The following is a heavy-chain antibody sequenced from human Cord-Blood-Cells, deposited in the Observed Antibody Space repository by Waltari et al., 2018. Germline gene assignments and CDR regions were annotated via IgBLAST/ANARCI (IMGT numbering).Heavy chain of an antibody. D-gene: IGHD2-2*01. CDR1: GGSISSSSYY. CDR3: ARRGFVVVPAAIDY. V-gene: IGHV4-39*01. CDR2: SYYSGST. J-gene: IGHJ4*02. Sequence: QLQLQESGPGLVKPLETLSLTCTVSGGSISSSSYYCGWIRQPPGKGLEWIGSSYYSGSTYYNPSIKSRITISVDTSKNQFSLKLGSVTAADTAVYYCARRGFVVVPAAIDYWGQGTLVTVSS.